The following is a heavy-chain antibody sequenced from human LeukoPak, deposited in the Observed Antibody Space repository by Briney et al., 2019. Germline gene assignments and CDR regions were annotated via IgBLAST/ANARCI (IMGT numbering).Heavy chain of an antibody. CDR3: ARDGRHSSSWYVWFDP. CDR1: GYTFTGYY. J-gene: IGHJ5*02. V-gene: IGHV1-2*02. CDR2: INPNSGGT. D-gene: IGHD6-13*01. Sequence: ASVKVSCKASGYTFTGYYMHWVRQAPGQGLECMGWINPNSGGTNYAQKFQGRVTMTRDTSISTAYMELSRLRSDDTAVYYCARDGRHSSSWYVWFDPWGQGTLVTVSS.